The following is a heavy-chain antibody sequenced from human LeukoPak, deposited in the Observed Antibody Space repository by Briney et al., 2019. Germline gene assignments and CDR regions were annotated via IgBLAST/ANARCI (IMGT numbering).Heavy chain of an antibody. V-gene: IGHV4-59*01. CDR3: ARVIGPGYYYDSSGYYFDY. CDR1: GGSISSYY. CDR2: IYYSGST. D-gene: IGHD3-22*01. J-gene: IGHJ4*02. Sequence: SETLSLTCTVSGGSISSYYWSWIRQPPAKGLEWIGYIYYSGSTNYNPSLKSRVTISVDTSKNQFSLKLSSVTAADTAVYYCARVIGPGYYYDSSGYYFDYWGQGTLVTVSS.